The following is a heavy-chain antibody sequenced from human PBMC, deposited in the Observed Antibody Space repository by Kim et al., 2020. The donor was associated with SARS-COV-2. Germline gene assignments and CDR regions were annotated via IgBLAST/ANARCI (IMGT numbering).Heavy chain of an antibody. V-gene: IGHV1-2*06. Sequence: ASVKVSCKASGYTFTGYYMHWVRQAPGQGLEWMGRINPNSGGTNYAQKFQGRVTMTRDTSISTAYMELSRLRSDDTAVYYCARDGGYCSGGSCYPSNYYYGMDVWGQGTTVTVSS. CDR2: INPNSGGT. J-gene: IGHJ6*02. CDR1: GYTFTGYY. CDR3: ARDGGYCSGGSCYPSNYYYGMDV. D-gene: IGHD2-15*01.